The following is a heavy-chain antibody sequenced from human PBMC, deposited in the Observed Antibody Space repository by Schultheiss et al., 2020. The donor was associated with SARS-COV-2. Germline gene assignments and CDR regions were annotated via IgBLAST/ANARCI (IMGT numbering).Heavy chain of an antibody. CDR2: INSSGGST. CDR1: GYTFTSYY. Sequence: ASVKVSCKASGYTFTSYYMHWVRQAPGQGLEWMGIINSSGGSTSYAQKLQGRVTMTTDTSTSTAYMELRSLRSDDTAVYYCARGPLWFGELGWFDPWGQGTLVTVSS. D-gene: IGHD3-10*01. V-gene: IGHV1-46*01. CDR3: ARGPLWFGELGWFDP. J-gene: IGHJ5*02.